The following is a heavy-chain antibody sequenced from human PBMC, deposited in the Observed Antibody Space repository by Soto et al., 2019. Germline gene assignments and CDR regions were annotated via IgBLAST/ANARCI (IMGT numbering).Heavy chain of an antibody. CDR3: ARRLTISYGMDV. D-gene: IGHD3-3*01. J-gene: IGHJ6*02. Sequence: QVQLVESGGGLVKPGGSLRLSCAASGFNFSDYYMSWIRQAPGKGLEWVSYISSSGNTTHYADSVKGRFTISRDNAKNSLYLQMNSLRDEDTAVYYCARRLTISYGMDVWGQGTTVTVSS. V-gene: IGHV3-11*01. CDR1: GFNFSDYY. CDR2: ISSSGNTT.